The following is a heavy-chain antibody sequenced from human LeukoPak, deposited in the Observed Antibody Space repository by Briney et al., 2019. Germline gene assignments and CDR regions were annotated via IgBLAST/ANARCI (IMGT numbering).Heavy chain of an antibody. CDR2: IYYSGST. Sequence: SETLSLTCTVSGGSISSSSYYWGWIRQPPGKGLEWIGSIYYSGSTYYNPSLKSRVTISVDTSKNQFSLKLSSVTAADTAVYYCASSYGYGYFDYWGQGTLVTVSS. V-gene: IGHV4-39*01. D-gene: IGHD5-18*01. CDR1: GGSISSSSYY. CDR3: ASSYGYGYFDY. J-gene: IGHJ4*02.